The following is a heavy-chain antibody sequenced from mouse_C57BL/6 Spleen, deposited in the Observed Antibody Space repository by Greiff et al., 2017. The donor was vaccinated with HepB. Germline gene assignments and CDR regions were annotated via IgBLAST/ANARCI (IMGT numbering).Heavy chain of an antibody. Sequence: QVQLKQPGAELVKPGASVKLSCKASGYTFTSYWMHWVKQRPGRGLEWIGRIDPNSGGTKYNEKFKSKATLTVDKPSSTAYMQLSSLTSEDSAVYYCASYGYYSNYGLGYWGQGTTLTVSS. D-gene: IGHD2-5*01. CDR2: IDPNSGGT. CDR3: ASYGYYSNYGLGY. CDR1: GYTFTSYW. V-gene: IGHV1-72*01. J-gene: IGHJ2*01.